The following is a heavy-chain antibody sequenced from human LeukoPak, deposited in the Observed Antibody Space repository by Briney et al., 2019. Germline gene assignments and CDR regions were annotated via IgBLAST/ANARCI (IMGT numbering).Heavy chain of an antibody. CDR3: ARDLYYYDSSGYQNTYFGDY. D-gene: IGHD3-22*01. V-gene: IGHV3-23*01. Sequence: SGGSLRLSCAASGFTLSSYAMSWVRQAPGKGLEWVSATSSSDAGTYYAESVRGRFTISRDNSKNTLFLQMNSLRAEDTAVYYCARDLYYYDSSGYQNTYFGDYWGQGTLVTVSS. CDR2: TSSSDAGT. CDR1: GFTLSSYA. J-gene: IGHJ4*02.